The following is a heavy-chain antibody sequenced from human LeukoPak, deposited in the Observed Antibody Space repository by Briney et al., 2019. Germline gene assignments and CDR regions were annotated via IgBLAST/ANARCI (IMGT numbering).Heavy chain of an antibody. D-gene: IGHD3-10*01. J-gene: IGHJ5*02. CDR1: GGSISSYY. CDR2: IYYCGST. CDR3: AGGGYYGSGNDFRFDP. V-gene: IGHV4-59*01. Sequence: PSETLSLTCTVSGGSISSYYWSWLRQPPGKGLEWVGYIYYCGSTNYNPSLKSRATISGDRSKNQFSLKRSSVSAAVTAVYYCAGGGYYGSGNDFRFDPWGQGNLVTVSS.